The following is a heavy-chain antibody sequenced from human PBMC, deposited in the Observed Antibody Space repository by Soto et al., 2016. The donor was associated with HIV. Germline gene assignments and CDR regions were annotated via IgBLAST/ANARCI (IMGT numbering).Heavy chain of an antibody. V-gene: IGHV1-69*13. Sequence: QVQLVQSGAEVKKPGSSMKVSCKASGGTFSFYAINWVRQAPGQGLEWMGGINPMFGTTNYAQKFQGRVTITADESTSTAYMELRSLRSEDTAVYYCARNGAVPGDIVVVEAHMDVWGQGTTVTVSS. CDR1: GGTFSFYA. CDR3: ARNGAVPGDIVVVEAHMDV. J-gene: IGHJ6*02. D-gene: IGHD2-15*01. CDR2: INPMFGTT.